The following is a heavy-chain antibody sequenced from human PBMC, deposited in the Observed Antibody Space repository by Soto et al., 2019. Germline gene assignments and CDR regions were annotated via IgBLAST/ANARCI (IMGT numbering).Heavy chain of an antibody. J-gene: IGHJ6*02. D-gene: IGHD4-17*01. CDR1: SGPDRSHN. V-gene: IGHV4-59*08. CDR2: VYYTGDT. CDR3: VRQGIDYLHGLVDV. Sequence: QVQLQQSGPRLVKPSETLSLTCTVSSGPDRSHNWGWIRQPPGRGLEWIGYVYYTGDTAYNPSLRGRVTIXAXTXXNDISLTLNYVTAADTAVYYCVRQGIDYLHGLVDVWGQGTTVSVSS.